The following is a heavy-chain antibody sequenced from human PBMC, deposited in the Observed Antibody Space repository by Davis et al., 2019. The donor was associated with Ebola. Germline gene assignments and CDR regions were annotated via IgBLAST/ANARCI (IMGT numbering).Heavy chain of an antibody. D-gene: IGHD1-14*01. J-gene: IGHJ2*01. V-gene: IGHV3-30*04. CDR1: GFTFSSYA. CDR2: ISYDGSNK. Sequence: GESLKISCAASGFTFSSYAMHWVRQAPGKGLEWVAVISYDGSNKYYADSVKGRFTISRDNSKNTLYLQMNSLRPEDTAVCYCARDLPGGDWYFDLWGRGTLVTVSS. CDR3: ARDLPGGDWYFDL.